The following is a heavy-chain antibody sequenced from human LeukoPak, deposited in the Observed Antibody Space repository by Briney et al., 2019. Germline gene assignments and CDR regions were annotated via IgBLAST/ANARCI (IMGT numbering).Heavy chain of an antibody. CDR3: AREGYCSGGSCYRDAFDI. CDR1: GFTFSSYG. Sequence: GGSLRLSCAASGFTFSSYGMHWVRQAPGKGLVWVSRINSDGSSTSYADSVKGRFTISRDNAKNTLYLQMNSLRAEDTAVYYCAREGYCSGGSCYRDAFDIWGQGTMVTVSS. V-gene: IGHV3-74*01. D-gene: IGHD2-15*01. CDR2: INSDGSST. J-gene: IGHJ3*02.